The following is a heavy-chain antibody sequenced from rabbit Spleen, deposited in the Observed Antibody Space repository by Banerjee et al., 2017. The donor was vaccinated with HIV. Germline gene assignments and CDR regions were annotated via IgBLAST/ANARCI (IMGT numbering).Heavy chain of an antibody. CDR3: ARDLDGVIGWNFGW. D-gene: IGHD4-1*01. V-gene: IGHV1S40*01. CDR1: GFDFSSNA. CDR2: IYAGSSGST. Sequence: QSLEESGGDLVKPGASLTLTCTTSGFDFSSNAMCWVRQAPGKGLEWIGCIYAGSSGSTYCASWAKGRFTVSKTSSTTVTLQMTSLTAADTATYFCARDLDGVIGWNFGWWGQGTLVTVS. J-gene: IGHJ3*01.